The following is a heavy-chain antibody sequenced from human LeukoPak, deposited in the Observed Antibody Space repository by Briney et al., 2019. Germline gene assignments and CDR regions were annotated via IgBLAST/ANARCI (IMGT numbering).Heavy chain of an antibody. Sequence: GGSLRLSCAASGFTFSSYAMSWVRQAPGKGLEWVSAISGSGGSTYYAESVKGRFTISRDNSKNTLYLQMNSLRAEDTAVYYCAKEELLLSDSSGYGYWGQGTLVTVSS. CDR2: ISGSGGST. CDR3: AKEELLLSDSSGYGY. V-gene: IGHV3-23*01. J-gene: IGHJ4*02. CDR1: GFTFSSYA. D-gene: IGHD3-22*01.